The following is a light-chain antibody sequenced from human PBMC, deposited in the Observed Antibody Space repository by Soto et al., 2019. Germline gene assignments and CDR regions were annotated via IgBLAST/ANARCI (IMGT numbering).Light chain of an antibody. CDR1: QSVSSD. J-gene: IGKJ1*01. V-gene: IGKV3D-15*01. Sequence: EIVMTQSPDTLSVSPGDRAALSCRTSQSVSSDLAWYQQKPGQAPRLLIYGASTRATGIPARFSGSGSGTEFTLTISSLQSEDFAVYYCQQYNNWPPTFGQGTKVDIK. CDR3: QQYNNWPPT. CDR2: GAS.